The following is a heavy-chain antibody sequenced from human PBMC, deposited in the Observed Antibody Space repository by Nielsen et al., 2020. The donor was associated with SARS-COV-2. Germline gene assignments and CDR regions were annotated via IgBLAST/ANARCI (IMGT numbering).Heavy chain of an antibody. D-gene: IGHD6-25*01. Sequence: GGSLRLSCAASGFMFSTYAMSWVRQAPGKGLEWVSGITGSGGRTHSADSVEGRFTISRDNSKNTLYLQMNSLRAEDTAVYYCAKAFRSSDWVRAATDFWGQGTLVIVSS. CDR1: GFMFSTYA. V-gene: IGHV3-23*01. CDR3: AKAFRSSDWVRAATDF. J-gene: IGHJ4*02. CDR2: ITGSGGRT.